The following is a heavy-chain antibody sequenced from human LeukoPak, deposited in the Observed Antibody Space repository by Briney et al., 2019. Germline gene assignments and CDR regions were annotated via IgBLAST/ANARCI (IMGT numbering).Heavy chain of an antibody. CDR1: GYSISSGYY. CDR3: ARGSNDFDY. J-gene: IGHJ4*02. V-gene: IGHV4-38-2*02. Sequence: SETLSLTCTVSGYSISSGYYWGWIRQPPGKGLEWIGSIYNSGSTYYNPSLKSRVTISVDTSKNQFSLKLSSVTAADTAVYYCARGSNDFDYWGQGTLVTVSS. CDR2: IYNSGST.